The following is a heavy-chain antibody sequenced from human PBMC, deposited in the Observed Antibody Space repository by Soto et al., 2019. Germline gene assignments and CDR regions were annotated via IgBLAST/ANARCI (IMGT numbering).Heavy chain of an antibody. D-gene: IGHD3-16*01. V-gene: IGHV3-30-3*01. CDR1: GFTFSSYA. CDR3: ARPYEGNYVDY. J-gene: IGHJ4*02. Sequence: QVQLVESGGGVVQPGRPLRLSCAASGFTFSSYAMNWVRQAPGKGLEWVAGISYDGSNKYYADSVKGRFTISRNNSKNTLYLQMNSLRAEDTAVYYCARPYEGNYVDYWGQVTLVTVAS. CDR2: ISYDGSNK.